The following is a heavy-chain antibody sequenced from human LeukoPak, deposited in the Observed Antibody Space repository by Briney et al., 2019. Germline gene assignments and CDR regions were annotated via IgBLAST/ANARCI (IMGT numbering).Heavy chain of an antibody. V-gene: IGHV3-49*04. Sequence: GGSLRLSCTTSGFIFGDYLLNWVRQAPGKGLEWIGFIRTKTHGGTTEYAASVKGRFTISRDDSISIAYLQMNSLKSEDTAVYYCTRHEAGHNWFDPWGQGTLVTVSS. CDR2: IRTKTHGGTT. J-gene: IGHJ5*02. CDR3: TRHEAGHNWFDP. D-gene: IGHD6-13*01. CDR1: GFIFGDYL.